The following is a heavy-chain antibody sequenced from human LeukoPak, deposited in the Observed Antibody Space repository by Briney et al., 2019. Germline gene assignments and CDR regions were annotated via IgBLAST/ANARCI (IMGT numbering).Heavy chain of an antibody. CDR3: AKDRGAYYFDY. J-gene: IGHJ4*02. V-gene: IGHV3-30*18. CDR2: ISYDGSNK. Sequence: TGGSLRLSCAASGFTFSSYGMHWVRQAPGKGLEWVAVISYDGSNKYYADSVKGRFTISRDNSKNTLYLQMNSLRAEDTAVYYCAKDRGAYYFDYWGQGTLVTVSS. D-gene: IGHD3-10*01. CDR1: GFTFSSYG.